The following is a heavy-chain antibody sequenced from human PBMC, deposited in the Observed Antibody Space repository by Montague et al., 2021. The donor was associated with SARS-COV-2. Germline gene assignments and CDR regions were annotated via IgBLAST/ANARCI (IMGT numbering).Heavy chain of an antibody. D-gene: IGHD1-26*01. J-gene: IGHJ4*02. Sequence: SETLSLTCIVYSDSPVSGNSCACVKRTPLNSRHQLGANAHTGWTKYKPSLKSRVSMSVDKSWNQFSLRLTSVTAADTAIYYCARKGSGRSDLAYWGQGTLVTVSS. V-gene: IGHV4/OR15-8*01. CDR2: NAHTGWT. CDR1: SDSPVSGNS. CDR3: ARKGSGRSDLAY.